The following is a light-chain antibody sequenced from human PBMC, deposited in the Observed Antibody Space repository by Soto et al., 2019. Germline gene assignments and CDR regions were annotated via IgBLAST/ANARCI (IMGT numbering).Light chain of an antibody. V-gene: IGKV1-33*01. J-gene: IGKJ4*01. CDR2: EAS. CDR3: QQYDNGPLT. Sequence: DIQMTQSPSSLSASVGDRVTITCQASQDITNDLNWYQQKPGKAPKVLIYEASNLETGVPSRFSGSGSGTDFTITISSLQPEDIATYFCQQYDNGPLTFGGGTKVEIK. CDR1: QDITND.